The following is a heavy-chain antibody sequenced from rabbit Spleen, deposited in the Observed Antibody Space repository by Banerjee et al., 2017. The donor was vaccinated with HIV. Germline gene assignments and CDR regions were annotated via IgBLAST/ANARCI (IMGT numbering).Heavy chain of an antibody. D-gene: IGHD4-1*01. Sequence: QLKESGGGLVQPGGSLKLSCKASGFTLSSYYMNWVRQAPGKGLEWIGYIDPVFGITNYANSVKGRFTISRDNAQNTVFLQLNSLTAADTATYFCVKEVAVKFNLWGPGTLVTVS. CDR1: GFTLSSYY. CDR3: VKEVAVKFNL. V-gene: IGHV1S7*01. CDR2: IDPVFGIT. J-gene: IGHJ4*01.